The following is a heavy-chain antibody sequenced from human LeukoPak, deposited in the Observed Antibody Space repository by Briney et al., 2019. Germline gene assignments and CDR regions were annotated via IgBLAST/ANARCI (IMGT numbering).Heavy chain of an antibody. CDR3: ASIVGATPFYYYYYMDV. Sequence: PSETLSLTCTVSGGSISSSSYYWGWIRQPPGKGLEWIGSIYYSGSTYYNPSLESRVNISVDTSKNQFSLKLRSVTAADTAVYYCASIVGATPFYYYYYMDVWGKGTTVTVSS. CDR2: IYYSGST. V-gene: IGHV4-39*01. D-gene: IGHD1-26*01. J-gene: IGHJ6*03. CDR1: GGSISSSSYY.